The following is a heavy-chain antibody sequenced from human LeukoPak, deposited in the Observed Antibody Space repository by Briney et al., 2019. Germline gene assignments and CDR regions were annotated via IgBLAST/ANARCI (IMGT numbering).Heavy chain of an antibody. J-gene: IGHJ3*02. CDR1: GLTFSSYG. D-gene: IGHD3-22*01. V-gene: IGHV3-33*06. Sequence: PGRSLRLSCVASGLTFSSYGMHWVRQAPGKGLEWVAVIGYDGSNKYYGDSVKGRFTISRDNSKNTPYLQMNSLRAEDTAVYSCVKDRPYDSSDYLHDAFDIWGQGTMVTVSS. CDR2: IGYDGSNK. CDR3: VKDRPYDSSDYLHDAFDI.